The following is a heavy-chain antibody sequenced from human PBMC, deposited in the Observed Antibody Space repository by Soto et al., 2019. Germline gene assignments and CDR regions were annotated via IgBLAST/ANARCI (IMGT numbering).Heavy chain of an antibody. D-gene: IGHD3-16*01. J-gene: IGHJ4*02. CDR1: GFTFSSYG. CDR2: ISYDGSNK. Sequence: GGSLRLSCAASGFTFSSYGMHWVRQAPGKGLEWVAVISYDGSNKYYADSVKGRFTISRDNSKNTLYLQMNSLRAEDTAVYYCAKGARYDYVWGSAEPPSDFDYRGQGTLVTVSS. V-gene: IGHV3-30*18. CDR3: AKGARYDYVWGSAEPPSDFDY.